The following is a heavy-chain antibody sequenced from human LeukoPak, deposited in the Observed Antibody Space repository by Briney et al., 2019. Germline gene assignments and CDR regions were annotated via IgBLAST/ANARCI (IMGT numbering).Heavy chain of an antibody. D-gene: IGHD3-22*01. CDR2: INGGGRNT. V-gene: IGHV3-23*01. Sequence: GGSLRLSCVASGFAFNTYVMSWVRQAPGKGLEWVAAINGGGRNTYYADSVKGRFTISRDNSKNTLYLQMNSLRAEDTAVYYCARDLRAYYYDSSGYFLPPGYWGQGTLVTVSS. CDR3: ARDLRAYYYDSSGYFLPPGY. CDR1: GFAFNTYV. J-gene: IGHJ4*02.